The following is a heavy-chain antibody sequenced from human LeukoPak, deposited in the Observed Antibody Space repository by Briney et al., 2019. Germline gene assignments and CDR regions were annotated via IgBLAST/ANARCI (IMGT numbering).Heavy chain of an antibody. CDR1: GFTFSDHY. V-gene: IGHV3-72*01. J-gene: IGHJ3*02. Sequence: GGSLRLSCAASGFTFSDHYMDWVRQAPGKGLEWVGRSRNKANGYSTEYVASVKGRFTISRDDSKNSLYLQMNSLKTEDTAVYYCTRGAITGSAFDIWGQGTMVTVSS. CDR3: TRGAITGSAFDI. D-gene: IGHD1-26*01. CDR2: SRNKANGYST.